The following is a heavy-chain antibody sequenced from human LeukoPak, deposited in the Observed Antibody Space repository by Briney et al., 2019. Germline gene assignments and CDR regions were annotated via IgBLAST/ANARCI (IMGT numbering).Heavy chain of an antibody. CDR1: GFTISSNY. CDR3: ARDTGSMAARFFDY. Sequence: GGSLRLSCAASGFTISSNYMSWVRQTPGKGLEWVSVIYSGGSTYYADSVKGRFTISRDNSKNTLYLQMNSLRAEDTAVYYCARDTGSMAARFFDYWGQGTLVTVSS. D-gene: IGHD2-8*02. CDR2: IYSGGST. V-gene: IGHV3-53*01. J-gene: IGHJ4*02.